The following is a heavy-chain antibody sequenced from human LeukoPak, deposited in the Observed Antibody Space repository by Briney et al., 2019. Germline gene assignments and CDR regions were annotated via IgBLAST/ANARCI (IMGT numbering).Heavy chain of an antibody. Sequence: GGSLRLSCAASGFTFSSYAMSWVRQAPGKGLEWVSAISGSGGRTYYADSVKGRFTISRDNSKSTLYLQMNSLRAEDTAVYYCAKAPTMVRGVFDYWGQGTLVTVSS. V-gene: IGHV3-23*01. D-gene: IGHD3-10*01. CDR2: ISGSGGRT. CDR1: GFTFSSYA. J-gene: IGHJ4*02. CDR3: AKAPTMVRGVFDY.